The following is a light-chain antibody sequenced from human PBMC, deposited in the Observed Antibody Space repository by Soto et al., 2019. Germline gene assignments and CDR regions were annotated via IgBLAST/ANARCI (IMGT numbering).Light chain of an antibody. Sequence: EIVMTQSPATLSVSPGERATLSCRASQSVSSNLAWYQQKPGQAPRLLIYGASTMATGIPARFSGSGSGTEFTLTISSLQSEDFAVYYCHQYNNWPPLTFGGGTKVEIK. CDR1: QSVSSN. V-gene: IGKV3-15*01. CDR2: GAS. CDR3: HQYNNWPPLT. J-gene: IGKJ4*01.